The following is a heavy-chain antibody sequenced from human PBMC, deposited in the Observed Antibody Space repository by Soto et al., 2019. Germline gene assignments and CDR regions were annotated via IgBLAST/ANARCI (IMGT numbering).Heavy chain of an antibody. CDR1: GFTFSSYA. V-gene: IGHV3-23*01. CDR2: ISGSGGST. CDR3: ARDGRTYYYDNNDC. D-gene: IGHD3-22*01. Sequence: EVQLLESGGGLVQPGGSLRLSCAASGFTFSSYAMSWVRQAPGKGLEWVSAISGSGGSTYYADSVKGRFTISRDNAKNSLYLQMNSLRAEDTAVYYCARDGRTYYYDNNDCWGQGTLVTVSS. J-gene: IGHJ4*02.